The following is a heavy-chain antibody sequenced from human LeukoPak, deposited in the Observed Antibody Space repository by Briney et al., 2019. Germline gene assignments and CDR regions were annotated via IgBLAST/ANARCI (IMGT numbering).Heavy chain of an antibody. Sequence: SETLSLTCVVSGDSINSRSYYWAWIRQPPGKGLGWIGSIYHSESIYYNPSLKSRVTISLDTSKNQFSLNLSSVTAADTAVYYCARDRLSLGAFDIWGQGTMVTVSS. CDR1: GDSINSRSYY. CDR3: ARDRLSLGAFDI. CDR2: IYHSESI. J-gene: IGHJ3*02. D-gene: IGHD7-27*01. V-gene: IGHV4-39*07.